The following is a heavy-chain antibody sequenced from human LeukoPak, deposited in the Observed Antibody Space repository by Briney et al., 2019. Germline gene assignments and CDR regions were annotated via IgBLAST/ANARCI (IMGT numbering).Heavy chain of an antibody. CDR2: ISYDGSNK. Sequence: GGSLRLSCAASGFTFSSYAMHWVRQAPGKGLEWVAVISYDGSNKYYADSVKGRFTISRDNSKNTLYLQMNSLRAEDTAVYYCAKDMRGWLQLLRPYFDYWGQGTLVTVSS. CDR3: AKDMRGWLQLLRPYFDY. D-gene: IGHD5-24*01. V-gene: IGHV3-30*04. CDR1: GFTFSSYA. J-gene: IGHJ4*02.